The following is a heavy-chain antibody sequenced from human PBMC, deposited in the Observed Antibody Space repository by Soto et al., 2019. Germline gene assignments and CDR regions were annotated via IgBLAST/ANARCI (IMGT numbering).Heavy chain of an antibody. CDR1: GLTVGGTKY. V-gene: IGHV3-53*01. J-gene: IGHJ3*01. CDR3: ASWHEREHAYDV. D-gene: IGHD1-1*01. CDR2: LYDVYGS. Sequence: DVQLVESGGGLIQPGESLRLSCAAFGLTVGGTKYVAWVRQAPGKGLEWVSALYDVYGSFYADSVKGRFTTSSDNSKSTVYLQMNDLRPDDTAVYYCASWHEREHAYDVWGQGTAVTVSS.